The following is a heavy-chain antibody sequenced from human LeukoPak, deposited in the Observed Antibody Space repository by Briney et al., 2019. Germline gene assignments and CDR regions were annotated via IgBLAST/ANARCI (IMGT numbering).Heavy chain of an antibody. CDR3: AKDGPDYYGSGSYYRPSGMDV. D-gene: IGHD3-10*01. Sequence: QTGGSLRLSCAASGFTFSSYAMSWVRQAPGKGLEWVSAISGSGGSTYYADSVKGRFTISRDNSKNTLYLQMNSLRAEDTAVYYCAKDGPDYYGSGSYYRPSGMDVWGQGTTVTVSS. V-gene: IGHV3-23*01. CDR1: GFTFSSYA. CDR2: ISGSGGST. J-gene: IGHJ6*02.